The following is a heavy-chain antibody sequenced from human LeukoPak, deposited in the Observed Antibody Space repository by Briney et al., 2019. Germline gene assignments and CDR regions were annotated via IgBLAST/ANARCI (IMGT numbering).Heavy chain of an antibody. J-gene: IGHJ4*02. CDR2: INTNSGGT. V-gene: IGHV1-2*02. CDR1: GYTFTDYY. D-gene: IGHD6-19*01. CDR3: AGDNIGYSSPSDY. Sequence: ASVKVSCKASGYTFTDYYMHWVRQAPGQGLEWVGWINTNSGGTKYAQKFQGRVTMTRDTSISTACMELSRLRSDDTAVYYCAGDNIGYSSPSDYWGQGTLLTVSS.